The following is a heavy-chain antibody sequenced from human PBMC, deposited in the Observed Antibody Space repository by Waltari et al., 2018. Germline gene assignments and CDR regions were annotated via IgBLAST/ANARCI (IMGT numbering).Heavy chain of an antibody. D-gene: IGHD3-16*01. V-gene: IGHV3-7*04. CDR2: IKQDVSEK. CDR3: AREDWGDY. J-gene: IGHJ4*02. CDR1: GFSCSGYG. Sequence: EVQLVESGGGWVQPGGSLRLSGAAPGFSCSGYGRSWVRQAPGKGLEWVANIKQDVSEKYYVDSVKRRFTISRDNAKHSLYLQMNSLRAEDTAVYYCAREDWGDYWGPGTLVTVSS.